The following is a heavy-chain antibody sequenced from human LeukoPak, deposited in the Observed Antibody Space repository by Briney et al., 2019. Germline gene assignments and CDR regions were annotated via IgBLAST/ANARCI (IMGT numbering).Heavy chain of an antibody. V-gene: IGHV4-39*07. CDR2: IYYSGST. D-gene: IGHD3-22*01. CDR1: GGSISSSSYY. CDR3: ARARYYYDSSGYYYFDY. J-gene: IGHJ4*02. Sequence: SETLSLTCTVSGGSISSSSYYWGWIRQPPGKWLEWIGSIYYSGSTYYNPSLKSRVTISVDTSKNQFSLKLSSVTAADTAVYYCARARYYYDSSGYYYFDYWGQGTLVTVSS.